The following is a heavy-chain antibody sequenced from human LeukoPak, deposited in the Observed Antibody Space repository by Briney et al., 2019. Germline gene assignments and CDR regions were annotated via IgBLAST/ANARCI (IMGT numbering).Heavy chain of an antibody. J-gene: IGHJ6*03. CDR3: ARGDTIFGAVVYYMDV. CDR1: GYTFTGYY. D-gene: IGHD3-3*01. V-gene: IGHV1-2*02. Sequence: GASVKVSCKASGYTFTGYYMHWVRQAPGQGLEWMGWINPNSGGTNYAQKFQGKVTMTRDTSISTAYMELSRLRSDDTAVYYCARGDTIFGAVVYYMDVWGKGTTVTVSS. CDR2: INPNSGGT.